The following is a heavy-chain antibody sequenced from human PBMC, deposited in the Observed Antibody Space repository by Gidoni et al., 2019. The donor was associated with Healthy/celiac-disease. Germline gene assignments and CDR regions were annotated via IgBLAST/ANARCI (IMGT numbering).Heavy chain of an antibody. CDR1: GGSISSYY. CDR3: ARHKKDAFDI. J-gene: IGHJ3*02. Sequence: QVQLQESGPGLVKPSETLSLTCTVSGGSISSYYWSWIRQPPGKGLEWIGYIYYIGSTNYNPPLKSRVTISVDTSKNQFSLKLSSVTAADTAVYYCARHKKDAFDIWGQGTMVTVSS. CDR2: IYYIGST. V-gene: IGHV4-59*08.